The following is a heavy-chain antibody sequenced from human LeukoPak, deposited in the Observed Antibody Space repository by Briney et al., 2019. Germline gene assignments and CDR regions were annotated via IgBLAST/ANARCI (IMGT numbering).Heavy chain of an antibody. Sequence: GASVKVSCKASGYTFTGYYMHWVRQAPGQGLEWMGWINPNSGNTGYAQKFQGRVTMTRNTSISTAYMELSSLRSEDTAVYYCARDGPDYDFWSGYYTGWGQGTLVTVSS. CDR1: GYTFTGYY. J-gene: IGHJ4*02. V-gene: IGHV1-8*02. CDR2: INPNSGNT. D-gene: IGHD3-3*01. CDR3: ARDGPDYDFWSGYYTG.